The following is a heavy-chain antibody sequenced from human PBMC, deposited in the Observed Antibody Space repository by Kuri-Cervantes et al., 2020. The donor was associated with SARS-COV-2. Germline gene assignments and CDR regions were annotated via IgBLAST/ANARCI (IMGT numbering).Heavy chain of an antibody. D-gene: IGHD3-3*01. CDR3: ARSSPRSITIFGVGIAYYGMDV. J-gene: IGHJ6*02. Sequence: GGCLRPACVLYRFTFSSYCMNWVRQATGKGLGWVSYIINSSSNIYYADSVKGRFTISRDNSQNSLYMQMNSLRDEDTAVYYCARSSPRSITIFGVGIAYYGMDVWGQGTTVTVSS. V-gene: IGHV3-48*02. CDR1: RFTFSSYC. CDR2: IINSSSNI.